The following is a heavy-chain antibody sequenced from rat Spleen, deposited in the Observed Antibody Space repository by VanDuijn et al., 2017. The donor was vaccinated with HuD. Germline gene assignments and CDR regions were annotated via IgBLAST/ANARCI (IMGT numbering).Heavy chain of an antibody. V-gene: IGHV2-6*01. CDR3: ARWYGYNYFDY. J-gene: IGHJ2*01. CDR2: ISSGGST. D-gene: IGHD1-9*01. Sequence: QVQLKESGPGLVQPSQTLSLTCTVSGCSLTSYTVSWVRQPPGKGLEWIAAISSGGSTYYNSALKSRLSISRDTSKSQVFLKMNSLKTEDTAMYFCARWYGYNYFDYWGQGVMVTVSS. CDR1: GCSLTSYT.